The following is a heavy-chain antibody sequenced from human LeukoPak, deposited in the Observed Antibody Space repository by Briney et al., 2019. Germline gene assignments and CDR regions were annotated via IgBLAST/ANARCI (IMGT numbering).Heavy chain of an antibody. CDR2: ISWNSGSI. D-gene: IGHD3-22*01. Sequence: GRSLRLSCAASGFTFDDCAMHWVRQAPGKGLEWVSGISWNSGSIGYADSVKGRFTISRDNAKNSLYLQMNSLRAEDTALYYCAKDIEYYDSSGSFDYWGQGTLVTVSS. CDR1: GFTFDDCA. J-gene: IGHJ4*02. V-gene: IGHV3-9*01. CDR3: AKDIEYYDSSGSFDY.